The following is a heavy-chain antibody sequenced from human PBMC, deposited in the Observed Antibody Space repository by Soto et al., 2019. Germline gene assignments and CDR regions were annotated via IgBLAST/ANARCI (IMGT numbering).Heavy chain of an antibody. CDR2: IKQDGSIK. J-gene: IGHJ4*02. Sequence: PGGSLRLSCAASGFTFTNYWMTWVRQAPGKGLEWVANIKQDGSIKYYVDSVKGRFTISRDNAKNSLYLQMSSLRAEDTAVYYCARIGYSSSGLDYWGQGTLVTAPQ. CDR1: GFTFTNYW. D-gene: IGHD6-6*01. V-gene: IGHV3-7*01. CDR3: ARIGYSSSGLDY.